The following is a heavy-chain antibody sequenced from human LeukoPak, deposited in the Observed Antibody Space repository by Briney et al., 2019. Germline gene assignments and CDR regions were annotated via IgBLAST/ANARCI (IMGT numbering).Heavy chain of an antibody. CDR2: IYHSGST. Sequence: SQTLSLTCTVSGGSISSGGYHWSWIRHPPGKGLEWIGYIYHSGSTYYNPSLKSRVTISVDRSKNQFSLKLSSVTAADTAVYYCAGVHCSSTSCSQLDYWGQGTLVTVSS. D-gene: IGHD2-2*01. J-gene: IGHJ4*02. CDR3: AGVHCSSTSCSQLDY. V-gene: IGHV4-30-2*01. CDR1: GGSISSGGYH.